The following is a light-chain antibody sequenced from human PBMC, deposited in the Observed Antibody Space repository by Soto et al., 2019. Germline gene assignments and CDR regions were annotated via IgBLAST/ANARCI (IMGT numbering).Light chain of an antibody. CDR1: QGIRSD. CDR2: AAS. V-gene: IGKV1-6*01. CDR3: LHDYNYPRT. Sequence: IQMTQSPSSLSASVGDRVTITCRASQGIRSDLAWYQQKPGKAPNLLIYAASTLQSGVPSRFSGSGSGTDFTLTISSLQPEDFATYYCLHDYNYPRTFGKGTKVDIK. J-gene: IGKJ1*01.